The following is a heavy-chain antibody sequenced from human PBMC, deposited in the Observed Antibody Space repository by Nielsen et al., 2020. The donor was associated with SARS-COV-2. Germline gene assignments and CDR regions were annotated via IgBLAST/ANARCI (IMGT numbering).Heavy chain of an antibody. Sequence: GESLKISCAASGFTFSSYWMSWVRQAPGKGLEWVANIKQDGSEKYYVDSVKGRFTISRDNAKNSLYLQMNSLRAEDTAVYYCAKAGGSYCSGGSCYSSYFDYWGQGTLVTVSS. V-gene: IGHV3-7*01. CDR3: AKAGGSYCSGGSCYSSYFDY. CDR2: IKQDGSEK. J-gene: IGHJ4*02. CDR1: GFTFSSYW. D-gene: IGHD2-15*01.